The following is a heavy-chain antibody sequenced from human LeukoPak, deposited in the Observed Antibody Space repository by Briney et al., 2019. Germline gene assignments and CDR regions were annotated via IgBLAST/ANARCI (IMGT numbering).Heavy chain of an antibody. CDR2: IRYDGSNK. V-gene: IGHV3-30*02. J-gene: IGHJ3*02. D-gene: IGHD3-16*01. CDR3: AKDSRLLRPHAFDI. CDR1: GFTFSSYG. Sequence: PGGSLRLSCAASGFTFSSYGMHWVRQAPGKGLEWVAFIRYDGSNKYYADSVKGRFTISRDNSKNTLYLQMNSLRAEDTAVYYCAKDSRLLRPHAFDIWGQGTMVTVSS.